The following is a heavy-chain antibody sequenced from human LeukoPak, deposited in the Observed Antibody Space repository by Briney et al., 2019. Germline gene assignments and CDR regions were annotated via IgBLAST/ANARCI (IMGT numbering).Heavy chain of an antibody. CDR1: GFTFDDYG. D-gene: IGHD3-3*01. CDR3: ARDGTIFGVVNDAFDI. CDR2: INWNGGST. V-gene: IGHV3-20*04. Sequence: GGSLRLSCAASGFTFDDYGMSWVRHAPGKGLEWVSGINWNGGSTDYADSVNGRFTISRDNAKNSLYLQMNSLRAEDTALYYCARDGTIFGVVNDAFDIWGQGTMVTVSS. J-gene: IGHJ3*02.